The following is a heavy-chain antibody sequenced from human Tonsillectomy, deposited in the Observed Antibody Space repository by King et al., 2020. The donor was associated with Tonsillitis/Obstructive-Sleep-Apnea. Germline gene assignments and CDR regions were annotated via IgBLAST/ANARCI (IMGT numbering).Heavy chain of an antibody. Sequence: VQLVESGSELKKPGASVTVSCTASGYTFTSYAMNWVRQAPGQGLEWMGWINTNTGNPTYAQGFTGRFVFSLDTSVSTAYLQISSLKAEDTAVYYCARAPSDRVRWLYAFDIWGQGTMVTVSS. CDR2: INTNTGNP. CDR3: ARAPSDRVRWLYAFDI. V-gene: IGHV7-4-1*02. D-gene: IGHD4-23*01. J-gene: IGHJ3*02. CDR1: GYTFTSYA.